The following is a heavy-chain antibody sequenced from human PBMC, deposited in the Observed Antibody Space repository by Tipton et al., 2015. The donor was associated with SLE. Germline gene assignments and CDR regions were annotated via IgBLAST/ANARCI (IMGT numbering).Heavy chain of an antibody. D-gene: IGHD3-3*02. V-gene: IGHV4-59*12. CDR2: IHYSGST. CDR1: GVSIFNFY. CDR3: AREGVHFWSGFSYYYYYYMDV. J-gene: IGHJ6*03. Sequence: TLSLTCTVSGVSIFNFYWSWFRQPPGKGPECIAYIHYSGSTNSNPSLGSRVTISIDTSKSQFFLNLSSVTAADTAVYYCAREGVHFWSGFSYYYYYYMDVWGKGTTVTVSS.